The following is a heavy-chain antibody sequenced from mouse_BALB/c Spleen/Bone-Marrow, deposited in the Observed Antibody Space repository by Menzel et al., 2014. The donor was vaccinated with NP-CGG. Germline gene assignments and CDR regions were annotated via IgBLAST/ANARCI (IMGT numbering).Heavy chain of an antibody. CDR1: GFSLTSYG. Sequence: VQLQQSGPGLVAPSQSLSIPCTVSGFSLTSYGVHWVRQPPGKGLEWLGVIRAGGSTNYNSALMSRLSISKDNSKSQVFLKMNSLQTDDTAMYYCARDPYYGSSEDAMDYWGQGTSVTVSS. D-gene: IGHD1-1*01. V-gene: IGHV2-9*02. CDR3: ARDPYYGSSEDAMDY. CDR2: IRAGGST. J-gene: IGHJ4*01.